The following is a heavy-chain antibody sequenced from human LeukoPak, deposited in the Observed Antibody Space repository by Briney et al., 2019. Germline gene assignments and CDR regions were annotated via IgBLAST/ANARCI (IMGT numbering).Heavy chain of an antibody. V-gene: IGHV4-59*01. CDR2: IYYSGST. Sequence: TSETLSLTCTVSGGSISSYHWSWIRQPPGKGLEWIGYIYYSGSTNYNPSLKSRVTISVDTSKNQFSLKLSSVTAADTAVYYCARAPKGYSSGWFLDYWGQGTLVTVSS. D-gene: IGHD6-19*01. CDR3: ARAPKGYSSGWFLDY. CDR1: GGSISSYH. J-gene: IGHJ4*02.